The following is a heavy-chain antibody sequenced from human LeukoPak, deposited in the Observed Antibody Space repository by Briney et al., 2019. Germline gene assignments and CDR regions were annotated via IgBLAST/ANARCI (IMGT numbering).Heavy chain of an antibody. J-gene: IGHJ4*02. V-gene: IGHV3-23*01. CDR3: ARGTAGYSSGWYYFDY. Sequence: GGSLRLSCAASGFTFSSYAMNWVRQAPGRGLEWVSSISGSGYTTHYADSVQGRFTISRDNSKNTLYLQMNSLRAEDTAVYYCARGTAGYSSGWYYFDYWGQGTLVTVSS. D-gene: IGHD6-19*01. CDR1: GFTFSSYA. CDR2: ISGSGYTT.